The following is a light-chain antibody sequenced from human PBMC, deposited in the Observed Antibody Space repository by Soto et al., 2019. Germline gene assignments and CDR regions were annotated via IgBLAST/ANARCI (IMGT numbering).Light chain of an antibody. Sequence: QTVVTQEPSFSVSPGGTVTLTCGLSSGSVSTTYYPSWYQQTPGQAPRTLIHSTDTRSSGVPDRFSGSILGNKAALTITGAKADDESDYYCVLYMGSGVWVFGGGTKVTVL. J-gene: IGLJ3*02. CDR1: SGSVSTTYY. CDR2: STD. V-gene: IGLV8-61*01. CDR3: VLYMGSGVWV.